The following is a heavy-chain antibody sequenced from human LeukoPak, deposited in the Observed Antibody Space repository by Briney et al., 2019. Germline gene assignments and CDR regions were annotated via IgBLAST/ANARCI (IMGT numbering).Heavy chain of an antibody. CDR2: ISYDGNNK. CDR3: ARHVYSNSIDF. Sequence: PGGALVLSYAASGFPFSYYAMHWGRAAPGEGVGWVAVISYDGNNKYYPDCEKGRITISRDNSKNTAYLQMNSLRAEDTAVFYCARHVYSNSIDFWGQGTLVTVSS. V-gene: IGHV3-30*14. D-gene: IGHD4-4*01. CDR1: GFPFSYYA. J-gene: IGHJ4*02.